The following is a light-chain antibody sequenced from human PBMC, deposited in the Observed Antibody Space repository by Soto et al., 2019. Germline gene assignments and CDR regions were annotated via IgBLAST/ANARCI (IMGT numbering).Light chain of an antibody. CDR3: QQYNSYPYT. CDR1: QSVSSW. Sequence: IPMTQSPSTLSASVGDRVTITCRASQSVSSWLAWYQQKPGKVPKLLIYDASTLESGVPSTFGGSGSGTEFTLTISSLQPEDFATYICQQYNSYPYTFGQGTKLEI. J-gene: IGKJ2*01. V-gene: IGKV1-5*01. CDR2: DAS.